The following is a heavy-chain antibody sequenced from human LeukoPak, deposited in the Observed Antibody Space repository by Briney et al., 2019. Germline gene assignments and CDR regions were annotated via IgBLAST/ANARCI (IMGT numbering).Heavy chain of an antibody. D-gene: IGHD3-10*01. J-gene: IGHJ5*02. CDR1: GFTFSSYW. Sequence: GGSLRLSCAASGFTFSSYWMHWVRQAPGKGLVWVSRINSDGSSTSYADSVKGRFTIFRDNAKNTLYLQMNSLRAEDTAVYYCGRGVRYYGSGSYPWFDPWGQGTLVTVSS. V-gene: IGHV3-74*01. CDR2: INSDGSST. CDR3: GRGVRYYGSGSYPWFDP.